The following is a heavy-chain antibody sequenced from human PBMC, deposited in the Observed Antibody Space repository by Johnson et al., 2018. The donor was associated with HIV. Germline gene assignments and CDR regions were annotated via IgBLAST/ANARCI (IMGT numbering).Heavy chain of an antibody. D-gene: IGHD6-6*01. Sequence: QEQLVESGGGLVKPGGSLRLSCAASGFTFSSYAMHWVRQAPGKGLEWVAVISYDGSNKYYADSVKGRFTISRDNSKNTMFLQLSGLRPEDTAVYYCAKTKDSSSGFFAFDIWGQGTMVSVSS. V-gene: IGHV3-30-3*02. CDR2: ISYDGSNK. CDR3: AKTKDSSSGFFAFDI. J-gene: IGHJ3*02. CDR1: GFTFSSYA.